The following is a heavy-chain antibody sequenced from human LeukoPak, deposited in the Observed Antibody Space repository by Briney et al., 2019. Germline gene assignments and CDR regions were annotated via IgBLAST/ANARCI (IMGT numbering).Heavy chain of an antibody. CDR1: GFTFSSYA. CDR3: ARDNFVSYQLLYYYYYMDV. V-gene: IGHV3-30-3*01. CDR2: ISFDGSNK. J-gene: IGHJ6*03. D-gene: IGHD2-2*01. Sequence: GGSLRLSCAASGFTFSSYAIHWVRQAPGKGLEWVAVISFDGSNKYYADSVKGRFTISRDNSKNTLYLQMNSLRAEDTAVYYCARDNFVSYQLLYYYYYMDVWGKGTTVTVSS.